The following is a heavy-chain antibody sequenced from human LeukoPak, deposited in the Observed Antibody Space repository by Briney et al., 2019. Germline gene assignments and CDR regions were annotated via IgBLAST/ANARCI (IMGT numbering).Heavy chain of an antibody. Sequence: GGSLRLSCAASGFTFSSYAITWVRQAPGKGLEWVSAISGSGGSTYYADSVKGRFTISRDNPKNTLYLQMNSLRAEDTAVYYCAKDPNWNGQFGYWGQGTLVTVSS. CDR2: ISGSGGST. CDR3: AKDPNWNGQFGY. J-gene: IGHJ4*02. D-gene: IGHD1-1*01. V-gene: IGHV3-23*01. CDR1: GFTFSSYA.